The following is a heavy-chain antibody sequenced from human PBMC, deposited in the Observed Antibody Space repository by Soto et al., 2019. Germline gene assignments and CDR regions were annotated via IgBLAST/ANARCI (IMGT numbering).Heavy chain of an antibody. CDR2: IAKDGGLQ. CDR3: AKDGVRHIVVVTAIPHFDY. D-gene: IGHD2-21*02. J-gene: IGHJ4*02. CDR1: GFTFGSYA. Sequence: GGSLRLSCAASGFTFGSYAMHWVRQAPGKGLEWLAVIAKDGGLQYYADSVKGRFTISRDNSKSTLSLQMNSLSAEDTAVYYCAKDGVRHIVVVTAIPHFDYWGQGTLVTVSS. V-gene: IGHV3-30*18.